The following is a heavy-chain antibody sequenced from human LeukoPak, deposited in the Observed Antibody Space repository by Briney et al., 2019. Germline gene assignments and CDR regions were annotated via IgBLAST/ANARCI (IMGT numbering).Heavy chain of an antibody. V-gene: IGHV3-48*01. D-gene: IGHD4-17*01. CDR1: GFTFSSYS. CDR2: IASSSSTI. J-gene: IGHJ4*02. CDR3: ARSPLTVTTRLHFDY. Sequence: GGSLRLSCATSGFTFSSYSMNWVRQAPGKGLEWVSYIASSSSTIYYADSVKGRFTISRDNAKNSLYLQMNSLRAEDTAVYYCARSPLTVTTRLHFDYWGQGTLVTVSS.